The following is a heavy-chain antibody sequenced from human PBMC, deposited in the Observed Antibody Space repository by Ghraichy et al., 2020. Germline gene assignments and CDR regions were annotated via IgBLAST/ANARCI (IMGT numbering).Heavy chain of an antibody. CDR3: ARHRGFSMIVVVFDY. Sequence: ESLNISCTVSGGSVSSTNFYWGWIRQPPGKGLEWIGTIYYSGSTYYNPSLKSRVTISVDTSKNQLSLKLSSVTAADTAVYYCARHRGFSMIVVVFDYWGQGTLVTVSS. D-gene: IGHD3-22*01. CDR2: IYYSGST. CDR1: GGSVSSTNFY. V-gene: IGHV4-39*01. J-gene: IGHJ4*02.